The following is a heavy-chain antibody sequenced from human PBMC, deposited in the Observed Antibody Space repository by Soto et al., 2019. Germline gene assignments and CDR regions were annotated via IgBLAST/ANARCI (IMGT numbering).Heavy chain of an antibody. J-gene: IGHJ4*02. V-gene: IGHV4-39*01. CDR1: GGSISSSSYY. Sequence: SETLSLTCTVSGGSISSSSYYWGWIRQPPGKGLEWIGSIYYSGSTYYNPSLKSRVTISVDTSKNQFSLKLSSVTAADTAVYYCARPTNEYCSSTSCYGLYFDYWGQGTLVTVSS. CDR2: IYYSGST. CDR3: ARPTNEYCSSTSCYGLYFDY. D-gene: IGHD2-2*01.